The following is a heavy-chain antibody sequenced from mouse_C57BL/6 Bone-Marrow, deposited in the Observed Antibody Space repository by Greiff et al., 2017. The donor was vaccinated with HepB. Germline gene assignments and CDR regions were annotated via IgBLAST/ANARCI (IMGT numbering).Heavy chain of an antibody. Sequence: QVQLQQSGAELARPGASVKLSCKASGYTFTSYGISWVKQRTGQGLEWIGEIYPRSGNTYYNEKFKGKATLTADKSSSTAYMELRSLTSEDSAVYFSARRRITLYYFDYWGQGTTLTVSS. V-gene: IGHV1-81*01. J-gene: IGHJ2*01. CDR1: GYTFTSYG. CDR2: IYPRSGNT. D-gene: IGHD1-1*01. CDR3: ARRRITLYYFDY.